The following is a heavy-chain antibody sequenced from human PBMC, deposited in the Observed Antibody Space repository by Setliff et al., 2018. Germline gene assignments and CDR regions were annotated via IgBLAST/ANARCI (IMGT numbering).Heavy chain of an antibody. J-gene: IGHJ4*02. V-gene: IGHV4-38-2*02. D-gene: IGHD6-13*01. CDR1: GYSISSGFS. CDR3: VRESRSTWYRRDF. CDR2: ILFSGDT. Sequence: SETLSLTCAVSGYSISSGFSWVWIRQSPGKGLEWIGRILFSGDTYYNPSLQSRVAISVDTSKNYFSLDVSSVTAADTAVYYCVRESRSTWYRRDFWGQGTLVTVSS.